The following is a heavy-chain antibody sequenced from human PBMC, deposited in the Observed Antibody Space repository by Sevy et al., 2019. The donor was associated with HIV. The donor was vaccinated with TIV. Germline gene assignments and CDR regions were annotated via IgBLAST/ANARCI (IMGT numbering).Heavy chain of an antibody. CDR3: AKDRKVLLVVYAIPFDVFDI. V-gene: IGHV3-30*02. CDR1: GFTFSNHA. Sequence: GGSLRLSCAASGFTFSNHAMHWVRQAPGKGLEWVAFIRYDGSNEYYADSVKGRFTISRDNSENTLYLQMNSLRPEDTAVYYCAKDRKVLLVVYAIPFDVFDIWGQGTMVTVSS. J-gene: IGHJ3*02. D-gene: IGHD2-8*02. CDR2: IRYDGSNE.